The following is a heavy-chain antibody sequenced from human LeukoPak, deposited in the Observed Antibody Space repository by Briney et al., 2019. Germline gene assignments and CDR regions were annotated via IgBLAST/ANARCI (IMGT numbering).Heavy chain of an antibody. V-gene: IGHV4-59*01. CDR1: GGSISSYY. CDR2: ISYSGST. J-gene: IGHJ4*02. D-gene: IGHD3-16*01. CDR3: ARFALGGGTYYFDN. Sequence: SETLSLTCTVSGGSISSYYWSWIRQPPGKGLEWIGYISYSGSTTYNPSLKSRVTVSLDTSKNQFSLKLSSVTAADTAVYYCARFALGGGTYYFDNWGQGILVTVSS.